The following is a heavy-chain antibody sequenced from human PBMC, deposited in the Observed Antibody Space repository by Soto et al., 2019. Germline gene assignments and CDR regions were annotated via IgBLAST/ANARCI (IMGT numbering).Heavy chain of an antibody. CDR2: IHYSGRA. CDR1: GGSIDRGDYY. CDR3: AREHDPHCSDPRCYMGAMDV. D-gene: IGHD2-2*02. V-gene: IGHV4-30-4*01. J-gene: IGHJ6*02. Sequence: QVQLQGSGPGVVKPSRTLSLTCIVSGGSIDRGDYYWTWIRQPPGKGLEWLGHIHYSGRAQYKSSLKSRITISVDTSKNDFSLKLNSVTAADTAVYYCAREHDPHCSDPRCYMGAMDVWGQGTTVTVSS.